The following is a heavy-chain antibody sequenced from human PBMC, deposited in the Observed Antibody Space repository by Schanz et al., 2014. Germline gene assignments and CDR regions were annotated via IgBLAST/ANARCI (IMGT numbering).Heavy chain of an antibody. CDR1: GGSISSFK. Sequence: QVQLQESGPGLVKPSETLSLTCTVSGGSISSFKWSWIRQPPGKGLEYIGYIYSSGGTNYNPSLRSRVTMSVDTSKNQFSLKLSSVTAADTAVYYCAREWSSFDYWGQGTLVTVSS. J-gene: IGHJ4*02. CDR2: IYSSGGT. D-gene: IGHD2-8*01. V-gene: IGHV4-59*01. CDR3: AREWSSFDY.